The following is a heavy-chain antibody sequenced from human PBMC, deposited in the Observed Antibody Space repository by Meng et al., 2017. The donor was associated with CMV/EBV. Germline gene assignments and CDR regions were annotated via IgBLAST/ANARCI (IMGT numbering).Heavy chain of an antibody. CDR2: ISYSGDT. CDR3: ARGPGGYYFDY. D-gene: IGHD3-16*01. V-gene: IGHV4-31*03. J-gene: IGHJ4*02. Sequence: CIVADGSINSIGNYWTWIRQYPGKGLEWLGFISYSGDTYYNPSLKSRLIISLDLSQNHFSLNLSSVTAADTALYYCARGPGGYYFDYWGQGTLVTVSS. CDR1: DGSINSIGNY.